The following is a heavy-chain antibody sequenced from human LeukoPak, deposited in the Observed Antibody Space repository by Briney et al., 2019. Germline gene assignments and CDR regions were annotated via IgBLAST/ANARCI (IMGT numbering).Heavy chain of an antibody. J-gene: IGHJ1*01. D-gene: IGHD3-22*01. CDR3: ARRRFYDSTGYFE. CDR2: VYYTGRT. CDR1: GDFIRGSSYY. V-gene: IGHV4-39*02. Sequence: SETLSLTCTVSGDFIRGSSYYWGWIRQPPGKGLEWIGDVYYTGRTYYNPSLKSRVFISIDTSKNYFSLNLNFVTAADTAVYYCARRRFYDSTGYFEWGRGSLVTVSS.